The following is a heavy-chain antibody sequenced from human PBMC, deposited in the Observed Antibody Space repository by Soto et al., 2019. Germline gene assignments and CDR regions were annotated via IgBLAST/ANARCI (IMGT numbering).Heavy chain of an antibody. D-gene: IGHD2-2*01. J-gene: IGHJ6*03. CDR1: GGTFSSYT. Sequence: SVKVSCKASGGTFSSYTISWVRQAPGQGLEWMGRIIPILGIANYAQKFQGRVTITADKSTSTAYMELSSLRSEDTAVYYCARGSTGAMTYYYMDVWGKGTTVTVSS. CDR2: IIPILGIA. V-gene: IGHV1-69*02. CDR3: ARGSTGAMTYYYMDV.